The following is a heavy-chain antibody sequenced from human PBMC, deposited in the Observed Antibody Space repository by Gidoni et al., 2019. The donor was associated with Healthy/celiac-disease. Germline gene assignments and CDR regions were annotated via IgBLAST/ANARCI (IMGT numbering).Heavy chain of an antibody. CDR3: ARSFSSGGVNFDY. CDR1: GFTFSSYE. CDR2: ISSSGSTI. V-gene: IGHV3-48*03. D-gene: IGHD2-15*01. Sequence: EVQLVESGGGLVQPGGSLRLSCAASGFTFSSYEMNWVRQAPGKGLEWVSYISSSGSTIYYADSVKGRFTISRDNAKNSLYLQMNSLRAEDTAVYYCARSFSSGGVNFDYWGQGTLVTVSS. J-gene: IGHJ4*02.